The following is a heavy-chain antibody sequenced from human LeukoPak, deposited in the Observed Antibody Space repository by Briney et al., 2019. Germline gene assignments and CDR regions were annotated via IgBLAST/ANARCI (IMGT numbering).Heavy chain of an antibody. V-gene: IGHV4-4*07. J-gene: IGHJ4*02. D-gene: IGHD6-19*01. CDR2: IYTSGST. CDR3: ARDPRALGIAVPFDY. CDR1: GGPISSYY. Sequence: SETLSLTCTVSGGPISSYYWSWIRQPAGKGLEWIGRIYTSGSTNYNPSLKSRVTMSVDTSKNQFSLKLSSVTAADTAVYYCARDPRALGIAVPFDYWGQGILVTVSS.